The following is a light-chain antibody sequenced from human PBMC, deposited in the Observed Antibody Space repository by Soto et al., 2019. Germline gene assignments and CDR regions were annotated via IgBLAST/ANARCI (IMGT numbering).Light chain of an antibody. J-gene: IGLJ1*01. CDR3: SSYTSSSTYV. CDR1: SSDVGGYNY. CDR2: DVS. Sequence: QSSLTQPASVSGSPGQWITISCTGTSSDVGGYNYVSWYQQHPRKAPKLMIYDVSNRPSGVSNRFSGSKSVNTASLTISGLHAEDEAAYYCSSYTSSSTYVFGTGTKVTVL. V-gene: IGLV2-14*01.